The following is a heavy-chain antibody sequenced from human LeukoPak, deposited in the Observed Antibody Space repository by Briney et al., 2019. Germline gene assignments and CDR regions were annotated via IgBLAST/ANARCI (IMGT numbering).Heavy chain of an antibody. V-gene: IGHV3-15*01. CDR3: ARDWVVRGVHDYYYGMDV. D-gene: IGHD3-10*01. CDR2: IKSKTDGGTT. Sequence: GGSLRLSCAASGFTFSNAWMSWVRQAPGKGLEWVGRIKSKTDGGTTDYAAPVKGRFTISRDDSKNTLYLQMNSLRAEDTAVYYCARDWVVRGVHDYYYGMDVWGQGTTVTVSS. CDR1: GFTFSNAW. J-gene: IGHJ6*02.